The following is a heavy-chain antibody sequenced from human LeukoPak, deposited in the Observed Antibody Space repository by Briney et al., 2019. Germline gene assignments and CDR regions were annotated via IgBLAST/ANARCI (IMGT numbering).Heavy chain of an antibody. CDR3: ARGQSPSYYDMDV. CDR2: TSSDGNIK. Sequence: GGSLRLSCAASGFTFSSYAMHWVRQAPGKGLEWVAVTSSDGNIKYYADSVKGRFTISRDNSKNTLYLQMNSLRAEDTAVYHCARGQSPSYYDMDVWGQGTTVTVSS. CDR1: GFTFSSYA. D-gene: IGHD6-19*01. J-gene: IGHJ6*02. V-gene: IGHV3-30-3*01.